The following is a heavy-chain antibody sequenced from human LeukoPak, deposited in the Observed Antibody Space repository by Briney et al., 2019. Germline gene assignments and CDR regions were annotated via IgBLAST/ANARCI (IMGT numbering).Heavy chain of an antibody. CDR1: GFTFSSYG. CDR2: ISGSGGST. Sequence: GGSLRLSCAASGFTFSSYGMSWVRQGPGKGLEWVSGISGSGGSTYYADSVKGRFTISRDNSKNTLYLQMNSLRAEDTAVYYCAKSYFGSGSYYSGWGQGILVTVSS. D-gene: IGHD3-10*01. J-gene: IGHJ4*02. V-gene: IGHV3-23*01. CDR3: AKSYFGSGSYYSG.